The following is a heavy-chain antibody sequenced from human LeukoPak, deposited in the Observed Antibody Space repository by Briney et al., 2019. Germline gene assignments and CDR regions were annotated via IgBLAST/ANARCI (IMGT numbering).Heavy chain of an antibody. CDR2: IHTSGTT. CDR1: GGSINGYF. J-gene: IGHJ4*02. D-gene: IGHD1-14*01. V-gene: IGHV4-4*07. CDR3: ARDPAGHGRYFDY. Sequence: PSETLSLTCTASGGSINGYFCTWLRQSAGAGLECIGRIHTSGTTYYNPSFKSRVSMSVDTSNNKFSLRLNSVSAADTAVYYCARDPAGHGRYFDYWGQGALVTVSS.